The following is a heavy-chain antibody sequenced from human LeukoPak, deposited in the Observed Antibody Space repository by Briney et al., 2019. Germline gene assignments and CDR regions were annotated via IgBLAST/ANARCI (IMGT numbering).Heavy chain of an antibody. CDR3: ATLGNGRTFDN. J-gene: IGHJ4*02. CDR2: IYYSGAT. CDR1: GGSISSSNYC. D-gene: IGHD1-26*01. V-gene: IGHV4-39*07. Sequence: SETLSLTCTVSGGSISSSNYCWGCIRQPPGKGLEWIGSIYYSGATFYNPSLKSRVTISVDTTKNQFSLKLSSVTAADTAVYYCATLGNGRTFDNWGEGTLGTVSS.